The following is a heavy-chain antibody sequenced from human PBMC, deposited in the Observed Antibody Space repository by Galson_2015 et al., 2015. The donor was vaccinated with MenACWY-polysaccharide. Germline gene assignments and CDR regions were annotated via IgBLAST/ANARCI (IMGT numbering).Heavy chain of an antibody. J-gene: IGHJ4*02. CDR2: IHPSGET. CDR1: GYSISGDYH. Sequence: ETLSLTCAVSGYSISGDYHWGWIRQPPGKGLEWLATIHPSGETYYKPTLRSRVTIFVDMSSNQFSLKVSYVTAADTAVYYCVRGMEDSGRYNFDYWGRGTLVTVSS. CDR3: VRGMEDSGRYNFDY. D-gene: IGHD1-26*01. V-gene: IGHV4-38-2*01.